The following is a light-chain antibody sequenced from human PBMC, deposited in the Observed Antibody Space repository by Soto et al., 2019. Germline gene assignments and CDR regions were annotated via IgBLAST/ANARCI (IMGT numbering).Light chain of an antibody. Sequence: EIVLTQSPATVSLSPGERATLSCRASQSISTYLAWYQQKPGQAPRLLIYDASYRAAGIPARFSGSGSGTDFTLTIIGLEPEDVAVHYCQQRRNWLLTFGGGTKVEI. V-gene: IGKV3-11*01. J-gene: IGKJ4*01. CDR3: QQRRNWLLT. CDR1: QSISTY. CDR2: DAS.